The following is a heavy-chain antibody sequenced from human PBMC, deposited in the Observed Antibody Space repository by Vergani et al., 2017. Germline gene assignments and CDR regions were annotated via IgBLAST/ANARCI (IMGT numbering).Heavy chain of an antibody. J-gene: IGHJ6*03. CDR1: GFSFNSYW. D-gene: IGHD4-11*01. CDR2: IKSDGSIT. CDR3: AKAGSVASESLQYNYYMDV. Sequence: DVHLAESGGGFFQPGGSLRLSCSASGFSFNSYWMHWVRQVPGKGLLWVSRIKSDGSITAYADSVKGRFTISRDNSKKTLDLQMNSLRTEDSAVYYCAKAGSVASESLQYNYYMDVWGRGTTVTVS. V-gene: IGHV3-74*03.